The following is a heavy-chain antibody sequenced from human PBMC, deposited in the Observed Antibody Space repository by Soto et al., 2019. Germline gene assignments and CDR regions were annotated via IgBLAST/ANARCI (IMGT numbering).Heavy chain of an antibody. J-gene: IGHJ3*02. D-gene: IGHD5-18*01. CDR2: LSGSGTST. Sequence: GGSLRLSCAASGFTFSNYAMGWVRQAPGKGLECVSLLSGSGTSTYYGDSVKGRFTISRDNSKNTMYLQMNSLRAEDTAVYYCAKVNTAMVTDAFDIWGQGTPVTV. CDR3: AKVNTAMVTDAFDI. V-gene: IGHV3-23*01. CDR1: GFTFSNYA.